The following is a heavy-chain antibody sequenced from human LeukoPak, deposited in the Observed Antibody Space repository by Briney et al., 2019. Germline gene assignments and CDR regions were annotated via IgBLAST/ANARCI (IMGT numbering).Heavy chain of an antibody. D-gene: IGHD7-27*01. CDR3: ARDPLYWGGGAFDL. CDR2: LSTSRKT. V-gene: IGHV4-4*07. Sequence: PSETLSLTCTVSGGSIDGNYWGWIRQPAGKGLEWIGRLSTSRKTHYNPSLKSRLTMSVDTSKNQFSLTLTSVTAADTAVYYCARDPLYWGGGAFDLWGQGTMVTVSS. CDR1: GGSIDGNY. J-gene: IGHJ3*01.